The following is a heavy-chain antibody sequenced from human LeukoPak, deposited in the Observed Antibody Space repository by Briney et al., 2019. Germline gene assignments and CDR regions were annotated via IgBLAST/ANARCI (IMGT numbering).Heavy chain of an antibody. CDR1: GYTFTGYY. Sequence: ASVKVSCKASGYTFTGYYIRWVRQAPGQGLEWMGWINPIGGGANYAQKFQGRVTMTRDTSITTAYMEMSSLRSDDTAVYYCARDNGRGYPVYFGHWGQGILVTVSS. V-gene: IGHV1-2*02. D-gene: IGHD2-8*01. CDR3: ARDNGRGYPVYFGH. J-gene: IGHJ4*02. CDR2: INPIGGGA.